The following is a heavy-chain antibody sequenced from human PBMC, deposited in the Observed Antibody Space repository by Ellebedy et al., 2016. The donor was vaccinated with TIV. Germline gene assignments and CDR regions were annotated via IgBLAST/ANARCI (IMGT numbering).Heavy chain of an antibody. J-gene: IGHJ5*02. Sequence: SETLSLXXTVSGGSVSSGSYYWSWIRQPPGKGLEWFGYIYYSGSTNYNPSLKSRVTISVDTSKNQFSLKLSSVTAADTAVYYCARGLGVFDPWGQGTLVTVSS. CDR1: GGSVSSGSYY. CDR3: ARGLGVFDP. CDR2: IYYSGST. V-gene: IGHV4-61*01. D-gene: IGHD2-8*01.